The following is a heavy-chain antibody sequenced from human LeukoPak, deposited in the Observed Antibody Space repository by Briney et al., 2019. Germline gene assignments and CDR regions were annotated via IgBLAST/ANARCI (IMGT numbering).Heavy chain of an antibody. CDR3: ARDVVAAVGSFDY. CDR2: IYYSGST. Sequence: SETLSLTCTVSGYSISGGYYWGWIRQSPGKGLEWIGSIYYSGSTYYNPSLKSRVTISVDTSKNQFSLKLSSVTAADTAVYYCARDVVAAVGSFDYWGQGTQVTVSS. D-gene: IGHD2-2*01. J-gene: IGHJ4*02. CDR1: GYSISGGYY. V-gene: IGHV4-38-2*02.